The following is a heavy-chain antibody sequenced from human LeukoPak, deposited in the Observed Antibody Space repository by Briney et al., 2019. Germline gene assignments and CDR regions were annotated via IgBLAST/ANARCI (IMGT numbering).Heavy chain of an antibody. J-gene: IGHJ4*02. Sequence: PSETLSLTCTVSGGSISSGSYYWSWIRQPAGKGLEWIGRIYTSGSTNYNPSLKSRVTISVDTSKNQFSLKLSSVTAADTAVYYCARGLRVLRYFDWLLDYFDYWGQGTLVTVSS. CDR3: ARGLRVLRYFDWLLDYFDY. CDR1: GGSISSGSYY. D-gene: IGHD3-9*01. V-gene: IGHV4-61*02. CDR2: IYTSGST.